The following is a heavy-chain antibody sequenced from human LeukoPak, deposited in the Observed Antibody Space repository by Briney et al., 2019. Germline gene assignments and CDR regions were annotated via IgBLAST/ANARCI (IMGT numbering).Heavy chain of an antibody. D-gene: IGHD6-19*01. CDR2: ICAYNGNT. V-gene: IGHV1-18*01. Sequence: ASVKVSCKASGYTFTSYGISWVRQAPGQGLEWMGWICAYNGNTNYAQKLQGRVTMTTDTSTSTAYMELRSLRSDDTAVYYCARTSSGWYYFDYWGQGTLVTVSS. CDR1: GYTFTSYG. CDR3: ARTSSGWYYFDY. J-gene: IGHJ4*02.